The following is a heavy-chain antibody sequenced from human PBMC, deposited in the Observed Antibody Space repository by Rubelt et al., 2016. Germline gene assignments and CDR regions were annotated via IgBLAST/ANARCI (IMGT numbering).Heavy chain of an antibody. V-gene: IGHV4-59*12. CDR3: ARKCTNYATYYFDY. CDR1: GGSTKSYY. D-gene: IGHD2-8*01. CDR2: IYYTGAT. Sequence: QVQLQESGPGLVRPWGTLSLTCTVSGGSTKSYYWSWVRQPPGKGLEWIGYIYYTGATNYNPSLTSRVTISVDTSKNQFSLKLSSVTAADTAVYYCARKCTNYATYYFDYWGQGTLVTVSS. J-gene: IGHJ4*02.